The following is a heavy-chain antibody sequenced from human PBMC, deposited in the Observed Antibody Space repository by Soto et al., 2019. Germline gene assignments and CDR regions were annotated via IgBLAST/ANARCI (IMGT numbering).Heavy chain of an antibody. V-gene: IGHV1-3*01. Sequence: ASVKVSCKASGYTFTSYAMHWVRQAPGQRLEWMGWINAGNGNTKYSQKFQGRVTITRDTSTSTAYMELSSLRSEDTAVYYCARDSTSRIVVVITPPPHLDYWGQGTLVTGSS. CDR1: GYTFTSYA. CDR2: INAGNGNT. J-gene: IGHJ4*02. D-gene: IGHD3-22*01. CDR3: ARDSTSRIVVVITPPPHLDY.